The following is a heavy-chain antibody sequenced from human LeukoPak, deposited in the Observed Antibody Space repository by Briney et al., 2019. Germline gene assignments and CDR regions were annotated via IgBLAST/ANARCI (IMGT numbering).Heavy chain of an antibody. J-gene: IGHJ3*02. CDR1: GFTFSDDY. CDR3: ARSGGDTMIVVVIGLGAFDI. V-gene: IGHV3-11*01. D-gene: IGHD3-22*01. Sequence: NPGGSLRLSCAASGFTFSDDYMSWIRQAPGKGLEWVSYISSSGSTIYYADSVKGRFTISRDNAKNSLYLQMNSLRAEDTAVYYCARSGGDTMIVVVIGLGAFDIWGQGTMVTVSS. CDR2: ISSSGSTI.